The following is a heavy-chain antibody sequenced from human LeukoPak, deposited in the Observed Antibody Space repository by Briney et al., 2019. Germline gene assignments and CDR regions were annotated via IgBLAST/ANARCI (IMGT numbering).Heavy chain of an antibody. CDR3: ARDGPVYYDSSGYYLGYFDL. V-gene: IGHV3-30*19. CDR2: ISYDGSNK. J-gene: IGHJ2*01. CDR1: GFMFSDYG. Sequence: TGGSLRLSCAASGFMFSDYGMHWVRQAPGKGLEWVAVISYDGSNKYYADSVKGRFTISRDNSRNTLYLQMNSLRAEDTAVYYCARDGPVYYDSSGYYLGYFDLWGRGTLVTVSS. D-gene: IGHD3-22*01.